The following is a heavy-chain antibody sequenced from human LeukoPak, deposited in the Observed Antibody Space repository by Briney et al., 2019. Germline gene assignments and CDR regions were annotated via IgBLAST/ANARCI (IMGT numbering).Heavy chain of an antibody. Sequence: GGSLRLSCAASGFTFSSHWMHWVRQAPGKGLVWVSRIKTDGSYTSYADSVKGRFTISRDNAKNTLYLQMNSLRAEDTAVYYCAADWSGAFDIWGQGTMVTVSS. CDR3: AADWSGAFDI. V-gene: IGHV3-74*01. D-gene: IGHD3-9*01. J-gene: IGHJ3*02. CDR2: IKTDGSYT. CDR1: GFTFSSHW.